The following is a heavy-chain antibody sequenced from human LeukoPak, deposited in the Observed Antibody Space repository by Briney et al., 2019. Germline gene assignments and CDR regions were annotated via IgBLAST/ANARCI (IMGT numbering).Heavy chain of an antibody. Sequence: PSETLSLTCAVYGGSFSGYYWSWIRQPPGKGLEWIGGINTSGSTYYNPSLKSRVTISVDTSKNQFSLKLSSVTAADTAVYYCERGPMEGERRNWFDPWGKGTLVTVSS. CDR3: ERGPMEGERRNWFDP. J-gene: IGHJ5*02. CDR1: GGSFSGYY. D-gene: IGHD1-1*01. CDR2: INTSGST. V-gene: IGHV4-34*01.